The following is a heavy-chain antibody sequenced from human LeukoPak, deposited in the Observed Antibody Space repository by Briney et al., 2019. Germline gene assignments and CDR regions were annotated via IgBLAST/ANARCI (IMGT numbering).Heavy chain of an antibody. CDR1: GLTFSSYW. V-gene: IGHV3-7*01. CDR2: IKQDGSEK. CDR3: ARDTRYYDILTGLYYYYYYMDV. Sequence: GGSLRLSCAASGLTFSSYWMSWVRQAPGKGLEWVAHIKQDGSEKYYVDSVKGRFTIYRDNAKNSLYLQMNSLRAEDTAVYYCARDTRYYDILTGLYYYYYYMDVWGKGTTVTISS. D-gene: IGHD3-9*01. J-gene: IGHJ6*03.